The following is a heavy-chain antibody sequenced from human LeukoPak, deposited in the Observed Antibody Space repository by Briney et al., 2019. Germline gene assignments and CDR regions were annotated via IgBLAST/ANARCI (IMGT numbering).Heavy chain of an antibody. D-gene: IGHD3-16*01. CDR3: ASMGADSFDY. V-gene: IGHV7-4-1*02. CDR2: INTGTGNP. CDR1: GYTFTNYA. Sequence: ASVKVSCTTSGYTFTNYAVNWVRQAPGQGLEFMGWINTGTGNPTYAQDFTGRFVFSLDTSVSTAYLQISTLKPDDTAVYYCASMGADSFDYWGQGTLVTVSS. J-gene: IGHJ4*02.